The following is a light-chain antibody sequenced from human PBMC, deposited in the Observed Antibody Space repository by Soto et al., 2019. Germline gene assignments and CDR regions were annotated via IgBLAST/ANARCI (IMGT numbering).Light chain of an antibody. V-gene: IGKV1-9*01. CDR1: QGISSY. Sequence: DIQLTQSPSFLSASVGDRITITCRASQGISSYLAWYQQKPGRAPKVLIYAASTLQSGVPSRFSGSGSGTEFTLIISSLQPEDFATYHCQQHGSYPWTFGQGTKVEI. J-gene: IGKJ1*01. CDR3: QQHGSYPWT. CDR2: AAS.